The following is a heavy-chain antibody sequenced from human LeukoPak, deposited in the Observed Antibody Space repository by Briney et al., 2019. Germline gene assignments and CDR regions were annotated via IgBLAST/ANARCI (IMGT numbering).Heavy chain of an antibody. J-gene: IGHJ4*02. CDR1: GFTFSSYG. CDR3: ARDRHIAVAGPGDY. V-gene: IGHV3-33*01. CDR2: IWYDGSNK. Sequence: GRSLRLSCAASGFTFSSYGMHWVRQAPGKGLEWVAVIWYDGSNKYYADSVKGRFTISRDNSKNTLYLQMNSLSAEDTAVYYCARDRHIAVAGPGDYWGQGTLVTVSS. D-gene: IGHD6-19*01.